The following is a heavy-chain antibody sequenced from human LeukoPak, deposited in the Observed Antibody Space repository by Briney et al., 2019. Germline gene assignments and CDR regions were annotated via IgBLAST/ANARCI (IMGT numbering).Heavy chain of an antibody. CDR2: INSDGSST. D-gene: IGHD2-2*01. V-gene: IGHV3-74*01. CDR1: GYSFSTYW. CDR3: ARGYCSSSSCYSAD. Sequence: GGSLRLSCAASGYSFSTYWMHWVRQAPGKGLVWVSRINSDGSSTSYAHSVKGRFTISRDNAKNTLYLQKNSPRAEDTAVYYCARGYCSSSSCYSADWGQGTLVTVSS. J-gene: IGHJ4*02.